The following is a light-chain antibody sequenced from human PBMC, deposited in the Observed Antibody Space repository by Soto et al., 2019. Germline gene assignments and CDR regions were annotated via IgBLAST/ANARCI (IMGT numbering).Light chain of an antibody. CDR3: QQYGTSPLT. CDR1: QSVSSSY. Sequence: EIVLTQSPGTLSLSPGERATLSCRASQSVSSSYLAWYQQKPGQAPRLLIYGASGRATGIPDRFSGSGSETPFPLTISRLEPEDFAVYYCQQYGTSPLTFRGGTKVEIK. CDR2: GAS. J-gene: IGKJ4*01. V-gene: IGKV3-20*01.